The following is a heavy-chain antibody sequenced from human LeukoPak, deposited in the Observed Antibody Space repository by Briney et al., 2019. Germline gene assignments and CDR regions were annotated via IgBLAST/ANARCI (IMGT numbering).Heavy chain of an antibody. Sequence: ASVKVSCKASGYTFTVYYMHWVRQAPGQGLEWMGWINPNSGGTNYAQKFQGRVTMTRDTSISTAYMELSRLRSDDTAVYYCAREPTPNSGSFYDYWGQGTLVTVSS. D-gene: IGHD1-26*01. CDR1: GYTFTVYY. CDR3: AREPTPNSGSFYDY. CDR2: INPNSGGT. J-gene: IGHJ4*02. V-gene: IGHV1-2*02.